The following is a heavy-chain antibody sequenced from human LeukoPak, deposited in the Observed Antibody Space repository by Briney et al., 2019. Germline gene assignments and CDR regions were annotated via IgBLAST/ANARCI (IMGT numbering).Heavy chain of an antibody. Sequence: GGSLRLSCAASGIIFSSYAMSWVRQAPGKGLEWVSTISFNGGNTEYADSVKGRFTISRDNSKNTLYLQMNSLRAEDTAVYYCARGDSSSWYFDYWGQGTLVTVSS. CDR2: ISFNGGNT. V-gene: IGHV3-23*01. CDR1: GIIFSSYA. D-gene: IGHD6-13*01. J-gene: IGHJ4*02. CDR3: ARGDSSSWYFDY.